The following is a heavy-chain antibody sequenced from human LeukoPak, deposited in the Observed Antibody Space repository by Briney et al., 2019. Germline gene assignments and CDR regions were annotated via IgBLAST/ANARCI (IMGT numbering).Heavy chain of an antibody. D-gene: IGHD2-21*01. CDR3: AKAPVTSCRGAYCYPFDS. Sequence: GGSLRLSCAVSGFTLSGSYMSWVRQAPGKGLEWVSLIYSGGTTYYADSVKGRFTISRDNSKNTLYLQMNSLRVEDAAVYFCAKAPVTSCRGAYCYPFDSWGQGTLVTVSS. CDR1: GFTLSGSY. J-gene: IGHJ4*02. CDR2: IYSGGTT. V-gene: IGHV3-53*01.